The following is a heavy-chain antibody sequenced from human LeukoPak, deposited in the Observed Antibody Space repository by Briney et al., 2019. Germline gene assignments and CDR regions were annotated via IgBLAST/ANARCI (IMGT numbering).Heavy chain of an antibody. D-gene: IGHD3-10*01. Sequence: ASVKVSCKASGYTFTGYYMHWVRQAPGQGLEWMGWMNPDSGYTGYAQRFQGRVTMTRNTSINTAYMEVSSLRAEDTAIYFCAMNYYGSGSYDYWGQGTLVTVSS. J-gene: IGHJ4*02. V-gene: IGHV1-8*02. CDR3: AMNYYGSGSYDY. CDR2: MNPDSGYT. CDR1: GYTFTGYY.